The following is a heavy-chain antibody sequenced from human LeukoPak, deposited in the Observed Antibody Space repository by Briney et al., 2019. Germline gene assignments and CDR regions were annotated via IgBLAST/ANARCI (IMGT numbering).Heavy chain of an antibody. CDR2: INPSGGST. Sequence: ASVKVSCKASGYTFTSYYMHWVRQAPGQGLEWMGIINPSGGSTSYAQKFQGRVTMTRDTSTSTVYMELSSLRSEDTAVYYCATNSGSYLFDYWGQGTLVTVSS. D-gene: IGHD1-26*01. V-gene: IGHV1-46*03. CDR3: ATNSGSYLFDY. J-gene: IGHJ4*02. CDR1: GYTFTSYY.